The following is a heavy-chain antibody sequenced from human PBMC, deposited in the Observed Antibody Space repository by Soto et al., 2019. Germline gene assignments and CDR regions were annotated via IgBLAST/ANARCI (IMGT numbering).Heavy chain of an antibody. J-gene: IGHJ5*02. CDR1: GFTFSDYY. CDR3: ARFRGVIWVRFDP. CDR2: ISSSGSTI. Sequence: PGGSLRLSCAASGFTFSDYYMSWIRQAPGKGLEWVSYISSSGSTIYYADSVKGRFTISRDNAKNSLYLQMDSLRAEDTAVYYCARFRGVIWVRFDPWGQGTLVTVSS. V-gene: IGHV3-11*01. D-gene: IGHD3-10*01.